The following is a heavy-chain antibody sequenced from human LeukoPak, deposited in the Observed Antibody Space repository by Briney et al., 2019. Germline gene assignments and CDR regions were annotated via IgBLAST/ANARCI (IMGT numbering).Heavy chain of an antibody. CDR1: GYTFTGYY. CDR2: INPNSGGT. Sequence: ASVKVSCKASGYTFTGYYMHWVRQAPGQGLEWMGWINPNSGGTNYAQKFQGRVTMTRDTSISTAYMELSRLRSDDTAVYYCARVGYSSSWFLYFDYWGQGTLVTVSS. CDR3: ARVGYSSSWFLYFDY. J-gene: IGHJ4*02. V-gene: IGHV1-2*02. D-gene: IGHD6-13*01.